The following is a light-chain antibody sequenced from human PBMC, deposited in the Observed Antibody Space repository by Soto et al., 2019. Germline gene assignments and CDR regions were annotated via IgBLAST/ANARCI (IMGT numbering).Light chain of an antibody. Sequence: QSALTQPASVSGSPGQSLTISCTGTSSDVGGYNYVSWYPQHPGKAPKLMIYDVSNRPSGVSNRFSGSKSGNTASLTISGLQAEDEADYYCSSYTSSSLYVFGSGTKLTVL. CDR1: SSDVGGYNY. CDR2: DVS. CDR3: SSYTSSSLYV. V-gene: IGLV2-14*01. J-gene: IGLJ1*01.